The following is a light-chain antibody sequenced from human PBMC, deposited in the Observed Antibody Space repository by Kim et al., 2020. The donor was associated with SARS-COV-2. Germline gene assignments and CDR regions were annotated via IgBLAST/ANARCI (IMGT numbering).Light chain of an antibody. J-gene: IGLJ3*02. V-gene: IGLV10-54*01. Sequence: QAGLTQPPSVSKGLRQTATLTCTGNSNNVGNQGAAWLQQHQGHPPKLLFYRNNNRPSGISERLSASRSGNTASLTITGLQPDDEADYYCSAWDSSLTAWVSGGGTRLTVL. CDR2: RNN. CDR3: SAWDSSLTAWV. CDR1: SNNVGNQG.